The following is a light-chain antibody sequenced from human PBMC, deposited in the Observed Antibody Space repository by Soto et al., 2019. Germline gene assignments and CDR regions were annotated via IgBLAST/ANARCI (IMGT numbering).Light chain of an antibody. J-gene: IGLJ1*01. Sequence: QSVLTQSPSASASLGASVKLTCTLSSGHSSYAIAWHQQQPEKGPRYLMKLNSDGSHSKGDGIPDRFSGSSSGAERYLTIPSLQSEDEADYYCQTWGTGPFVFGTGTKLTVL. CDR1: SGHSSYA. CDR2: LNSDGSH. CDR3: QTWGTGPFV. V-gene: IGLV4-69*01.